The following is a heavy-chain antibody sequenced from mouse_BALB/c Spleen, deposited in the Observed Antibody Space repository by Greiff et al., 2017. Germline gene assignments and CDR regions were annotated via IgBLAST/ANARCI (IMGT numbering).Heavy chain of an antibody. CDR1: GYTFTDYN. Sequence: VQLKQSGPELVKPGASVKISCKASGYTFTDYNMHWVKQSHGKSLEWIGYIYPYNGGTGYNQKFKSKATLTVDNSSSTAYMELRSLTSEDSAVYYCARGNSLLRLRSAMDYWGQGTSVTVSS. CDR2: IYPYNGGT. J-gene: IGHJ4*01. V-gene: IGHV1S29*02. D-gene: IGHD1-2*01. CDR3: ARGNSLLRLRSAMDY.